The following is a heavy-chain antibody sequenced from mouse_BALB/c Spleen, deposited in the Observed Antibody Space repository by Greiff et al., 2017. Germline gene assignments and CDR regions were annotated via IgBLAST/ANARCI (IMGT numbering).Heavy chain of an antibody. CDR1: GYAFSSSW. Sequence: VQLQQSGPELVKPGASVKISCKASGYAFSSSWMNWVKQRPGQGLEWIGRIYPGDGDTNYNGKFKGKATLTADKSSSTAYMQLSSLTSVDSAVYFCARGYGSTPFDYWGQGTTLTVSS. CDR2: IYPGDGDT. CDR3: ARGYGSTPFDY. V-gene: IGHV1-82*01. J-gene: IGHJ2*01. D-gene: IGHD1-1*01.